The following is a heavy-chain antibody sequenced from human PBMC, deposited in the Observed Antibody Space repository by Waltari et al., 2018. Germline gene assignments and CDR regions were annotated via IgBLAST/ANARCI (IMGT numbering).Heavy chain of an antibody. CDR3: ARAWYYDILAGYYKAPFFDY. V-gene: IGHV1-69*01. CDR2: IIPIFGPA. D-gene: IGHD3-9*01. J-gene: IGHJ4*02. Sequence: QVQLVQSGAAVKKPGSSVKVSCKASGGTFSSYALSWVRQPPGHGLEWMGGIIPIFGPANDAQKFQGRVTITADESTSTAYMELGSLGFEDTAVYYCARAWYYDILAGYYKAPFFDYWGQGTLVTVSS. CDR1: GGTFSSYA.